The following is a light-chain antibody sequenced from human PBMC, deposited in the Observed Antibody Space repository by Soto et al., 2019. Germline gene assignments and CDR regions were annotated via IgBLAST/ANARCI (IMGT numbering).Light chain of an antibody. J-gene: IGKJ4*01. V-gene: IGKV3D-15*01. CDR2: GAS. CDR3: QQYYSYPLT. CDR1: QSVSSN. Sequence: EIVMTQSPATLSVSPGERATPSCRTSQSVSSNLAWYQQKPGQAPRLLIYGASSRATGIPDRFSGSGSGTDFTLTISCLQSEDFATYYCQQYYSYPLTFGGGTKVDIK.